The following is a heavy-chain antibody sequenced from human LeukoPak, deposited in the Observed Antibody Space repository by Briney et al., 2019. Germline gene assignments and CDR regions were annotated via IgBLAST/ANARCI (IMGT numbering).Heavy chain of an antibody. Sequence: SETLSLTCTVSGGSISSYYWSWIRQPPGKGLEWIGYISYSGSTNCNPSLKSRVTISVDTSKHQFSLRLSSVTAADTAVYYCARDGFYYHYYMDVWGEGTTVTVSS. V-gene: IGHV4-59*12. CDR1: GGSISSYY. CDR2: ISYSGST. CDR3: ARDGFYYHYYMDV. D-gene: IGHD1-14*01. J-gene: IGHJ6*03.